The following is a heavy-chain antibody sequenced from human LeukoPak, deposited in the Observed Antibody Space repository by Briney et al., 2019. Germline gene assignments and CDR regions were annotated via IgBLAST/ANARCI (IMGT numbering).Heavy chain of an antibody. D-gene: IGHD1-14*01. CDR2: ISPSGGST. V-gene: IGHV1-46*01. Sequence: ASVKVSCKAFGYTFTSNYMHWVRQAPGQGPEWMGVISPSGGSTTYAQKFQGRVTLTRDMSTSTDYLELSSLRSEDTAVYYCARDPADGYYYYMDVWGKGTTVTISS. J-gene: IGHJ6*03. CDR3: ARDPADGYYYYMDV. CDR1: GYTFTSNY.